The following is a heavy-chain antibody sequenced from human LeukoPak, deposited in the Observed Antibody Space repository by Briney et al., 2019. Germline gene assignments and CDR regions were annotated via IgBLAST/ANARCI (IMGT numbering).Heavy chain of an antibody. CDR1: GFSFSGSA. Sequence: GGPLRLSCSTSGFSFSGSAIHWVRRASGKGLEWVGRIRSKTNNYATAYAASVKGRFTISRDESKNTAYLQMNSLKTEDTAVYYCTRLKEGPFDYWGQGTLVTVSS. CDR3: TRLKEGPFDY. V-gene: IGHV3-73*01. J-gene: IGHJ4*02. CDR2: IRSKTNNYAT.